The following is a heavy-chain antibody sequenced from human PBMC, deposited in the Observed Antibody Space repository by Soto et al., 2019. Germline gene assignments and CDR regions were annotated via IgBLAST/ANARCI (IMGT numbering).Heavy chain of an antibody. J-gene: IGHJ4*02. CDR3: ARFPLWFGELGY. D-gene: IGHD3-10*01. CDR1: GASIGSGSYS. V-gene: IGHV4-30-2*01. Sequence: QLQLQESGSGLVRPSQTLSLTCTVSGASIGSGSYSWNWIRQPPGKGLEWIGYLHHSGDTYFNPSLRRRVSISVDRSNNQFSLKLISVTAADTAVYYCARFPLWFGELGYWGQGALVTVSS. CDR2: LHHSGDT.